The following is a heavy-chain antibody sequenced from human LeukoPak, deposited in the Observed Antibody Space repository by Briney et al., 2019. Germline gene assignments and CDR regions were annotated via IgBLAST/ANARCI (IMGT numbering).Heavy chain of an antibody. CDR2: ISYDGSNK. D-gene: IGHD2-15*01. J-gene: IGHJ5*02. Sequence: PGGSLRLSCAASGFTFSSYSMNWVRQAPGKGLEWVAVISYDGSNKYYADSVKGRFTISRDNSKNTLYLQMNSLRAEDTAVYYCAAGSFDPWGQGTLVTVSS. CDR3: AAGSFDP. CDR1: GFTFSSYS. V-gene: IGHV3-30*03.